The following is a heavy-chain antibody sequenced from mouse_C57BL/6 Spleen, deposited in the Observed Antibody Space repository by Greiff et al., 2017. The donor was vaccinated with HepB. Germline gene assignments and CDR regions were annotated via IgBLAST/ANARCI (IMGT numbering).Heavy chain of an antibody. J-gene: IGHJ2*01. CDR3: ARHLITTVVAPPPDY. CDR2: ISSGGSYT. Sequence: EVMLVESGGDLVKPGGSLKLSCAASGFTFSSYGMSWVRQTPDKRLEWVATISSGGSYTYYPDSVKGRFTISRANAKNTLYLQMSSLKSEDTAMYYCARHLITTVVAPPPDYWGQGTTLTVSS. CDR1: GFTFSSYG. V-gene: IGHV5-6*01. D-gene: IGHD1-1*01.